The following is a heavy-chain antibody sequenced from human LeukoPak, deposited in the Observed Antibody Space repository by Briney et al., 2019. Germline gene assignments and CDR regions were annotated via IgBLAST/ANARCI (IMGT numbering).Heavy chain of an antibody. Sequence: PGRSLRLSCVAAGFILSDHPVHWVRQSPDKGLEWVALIGSDGTKKYYADSVQGRFSVSRENSKNTLFLEMNTLRADDTAVYFCARQMTSTRLFDSWGQGTLVTVSS. CDR3: ARQMTSTRLFDS. CDR1: GFILSDHP. V-gene: IGHV3-30*04. J-gene: IGHJ4*02. D-gene: IGHD5/OR15-5a*01. CDR2: IGSDGTKK.